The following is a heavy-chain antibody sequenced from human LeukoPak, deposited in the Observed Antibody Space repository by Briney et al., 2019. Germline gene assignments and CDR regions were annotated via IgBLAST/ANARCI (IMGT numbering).Heavy chain of an antibody. CDR3: ARSITMVRGVPQPFDY. CDR2: IYYSGST. CDR1: GGSISSHY. J-gene: IGHJ4*02. V-gene: IGHV4-59*11. D-gene: IGHD3-10*01. Sequence: PLETLSLTCTVSGGSISSHYWSWIRQPPGKGLEWIGYIYYSGSTNYNPSLKSRVTISVDTSKNQFSLKLSSVTAADTAVYYCARSITMVRGVPQPFDYWGQGTLVTVSS.